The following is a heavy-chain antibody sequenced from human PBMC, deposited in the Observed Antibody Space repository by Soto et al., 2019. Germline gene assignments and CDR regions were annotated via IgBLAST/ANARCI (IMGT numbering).Heavy chain of an antibody. D-gene: IGHD1-1*01. J-gene: IGHJ6*01. CDR3: ARLDDLGMYV. CDR2: NMPIFGTA. Sequence: SVKVSCKASGGTFSSYAISWVRQAPVQGLEWMGWNMPIFGTANYAQKFQGIVTITADASTSTAYLELTSLRSKDTAVYWWARLDDLGMYVWGQGTTVTVSS. V-gene: IGHV1-69*13. CDR1: GGTFSSYA.